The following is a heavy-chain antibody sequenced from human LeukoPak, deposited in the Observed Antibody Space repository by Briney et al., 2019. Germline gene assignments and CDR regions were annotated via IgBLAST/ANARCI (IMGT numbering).Heavy chain of an antibody. CDR2: IYTSGTT. V-gene: IGHV4-61*02. Sequence: PSETLFQTCCVHLGPIKSGLYYRSWIRQPAGKALEWIGRIYTSGTTTYNPSLKSRVTISLDTSRNQYSLRLSSVTAADTAMYFCAREDETSGYDRSDYWGQGTLVTVSS. D-gene: IGHD3-22*01. CDR3: AREDETSGYDRSDY. CDR1: LGPIKSGLYY. J-gene: IGHJ4*02.